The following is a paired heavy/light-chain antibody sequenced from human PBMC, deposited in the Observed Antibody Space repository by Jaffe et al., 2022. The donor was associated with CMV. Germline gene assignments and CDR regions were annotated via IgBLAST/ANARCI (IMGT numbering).Light chain of an antibody. V-gene: IGLV6-57*04. CDR2: EDN. CDR3: QSYDSNNPWI. J-gene: IGLJ2*01. CDR1: SGSIASNY. Sequence: NFMLTQPHSVSESPGKTVTISCTRSSGSIASNYVQWYQQRPGSPPTTVIYEDNERPPGVPDRFSGSIDGSSNSASLTISGLKTEDEGDYYCQSYDSNNPWIFGGGTRLTVL.
Heavy chain of an antibody. Sequence: QLQLQESGPGLVKPSETLSLTCSVSDDSVSTKTYYWGWIRQPPGKGLEWIGSIHYGGSTYYSPSLKSRVTIAVDTSRNQFSLTLNSVSAADTAVYYCARHPRRDFDGTIYYYLHPTSWGQGTLVTVSS. D-gene: IGHD3-22*01. V-gene: IGHV4-39*01. CDR1: DDSVSTKTYY. CDR2: IHYGGST. J-gene: IGHJ4*02. CDR3: ARHPRRDFDGTIYYYLHPTS.